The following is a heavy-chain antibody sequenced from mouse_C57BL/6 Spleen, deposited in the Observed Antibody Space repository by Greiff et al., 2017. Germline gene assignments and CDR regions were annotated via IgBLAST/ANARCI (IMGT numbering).Heavy chain of an antibody. CDR1: GYTFTRYW. CDR2: IYPGSGST. CDR3: ARRKALSGYFGV. Sequence: QVQLQQPGAELVKPGASVKMSCKASGYTFTRYWITWVKQRPGQGLEWIGDIYPGSGSTNYNEKFKSKATLTVDTSSSTAYMQLSSLTSEDAAVYYCARRKALSGYFGVWGTATTVTVST. J-gene: IGHJ1*03. V-gene: IGHV1-55*01. D-gene: IGHD1-1*01.